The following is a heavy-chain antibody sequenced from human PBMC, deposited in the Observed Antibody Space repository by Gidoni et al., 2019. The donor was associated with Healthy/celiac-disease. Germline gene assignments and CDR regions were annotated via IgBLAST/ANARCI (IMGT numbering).Heavy chain of an antibody. V-gene: IGHV4-59*01. Sequence: QVQLQASGPGLVKPSEPLSLTCTVSGGSISSYYWSWIRQPPGKGLEWIGYIYYSGSTNYNPSLKSRVTISVDTSKNQFSLKLSSVTAADTAVYYCAREGVLYLDYWGQGTLVTVSS. CDR1: GGSISSYY. J-gene: IGHJ4*02. CDR3: AREGVLYLDY. CDR2: IYYSGST.